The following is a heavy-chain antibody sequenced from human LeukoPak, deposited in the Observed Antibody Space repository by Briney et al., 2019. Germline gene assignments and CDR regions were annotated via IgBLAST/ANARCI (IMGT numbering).Heavy chain of an antibody. CDR3: ARGAYGDK. CDR1: GYTLTSYG. J-gene: IGHJ4*02. V-gene: IGHV1-18*01. D-gene: IGHD4-17*01. Sequence: SVKVSCEASGYTLTSYGINWMRQAPGQGLEWMGWISTQSGNTNYAQKVQGRLTLTTDRSTNTAYMELRSLRSDDTAVYYCARGAYGDKWGQGTMVTVSS. CDR2: ISTQSGNT.